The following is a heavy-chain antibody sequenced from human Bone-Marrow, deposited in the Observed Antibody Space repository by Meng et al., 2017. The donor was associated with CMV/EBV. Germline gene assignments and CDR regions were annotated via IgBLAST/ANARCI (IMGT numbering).Heavy chain of an antibody. Sequence: CASYGNSWGGQAPGQGLEWLGWISAYNSNTSYAQKQQGRVTMTRDTATSTGYMELRSLRSDDTAVYYCARGAYYYDSSGDPEFDPWGQGTLVTVSS. D-gene: IGHD3-22*01. CDR3: ARGAYYYDSSGDPEFDP. J-gene: IGHJ5*02. V-gene: IGHV1-18*01. CDR2: ISAYNSNT. CDR1: CASYG.